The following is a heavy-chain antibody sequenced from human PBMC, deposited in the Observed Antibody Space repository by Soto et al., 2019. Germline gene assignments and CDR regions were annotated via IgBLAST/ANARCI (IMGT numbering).Heavy chain of an antibody. D-gene: IGHD2-2*01. J-gene: IGHJ5*02. Sequence: SETLSLTCTVSGGSISSSSYYWGWIRQPPGKGLEWIGSIYYSGSTYYNPSLTSRVTISVDTSKNQFSLKLSSVTAADTAVYYCARSDIVVVWFDPWGQGTLVTVSS. CDR1: GGSISSSSYY. V-gene: IGHV4-39*07. CDR2: IYYSGST. CDR3: ARSDIVVVWFDP.